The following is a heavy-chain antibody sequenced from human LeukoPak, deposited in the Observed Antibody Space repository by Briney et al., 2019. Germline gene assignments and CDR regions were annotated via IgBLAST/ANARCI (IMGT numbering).Heavy chain of an antibody. CDR2: IIPIFGTA. Sequence: ASVTVSCTASGGTFSSYAISWVRQAPGQGLEWMGGIIPIFGTANYAQKFQGRVTITADESTSTAYMELSSLRSEDTAVYYCARGGSSSSWYSGGYFDYWGQGTLVTVSS. D-gene: IGHD6-13*01. J-gene: IGHJ4*02. CDR1: GGTFSSYA. CDR3: ARGGSSSSWYSGGYFDY. V-gene: IGHV1-69*13.